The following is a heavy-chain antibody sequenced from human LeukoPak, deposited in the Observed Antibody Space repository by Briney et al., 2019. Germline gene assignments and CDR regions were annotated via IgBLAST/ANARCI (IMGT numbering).Heavy chain of an antibody. CDR2: ISGSGGST. CDR3: AKDPRFLEWSLPYFDY. CDR1: GFTFSSYA. J-gene: IGHJ4*02. D-gene: IGHD3-3*01. V-gene: IGHV3-23*01. Sequence: GGSLRLSCAASGFTFSSYAMSWVRQAPGKGLEWVSAISGSGGSTYYADSVKGRFTISRDNSKNTLYLQMNSLRAEDTAVYYCAKDPRFLEWSLPYFDYWGQGTLVTVSS.